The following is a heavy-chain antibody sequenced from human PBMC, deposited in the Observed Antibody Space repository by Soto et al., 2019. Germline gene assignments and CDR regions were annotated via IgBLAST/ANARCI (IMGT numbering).Heavy chain of an antibody. D-gene: IGHD6-6*01. CDR2: ISYDGSNK. J-gene: IGHJ5*02. CDR1: GFTFSSYG. CDR3: AKGRSYRSSSGFPRFDP. V-gene: IGHV3-30*18. Sequence: GGSLRLSCAASGFTFSSYGMHWVRQAPGKGLEWVAVISYDGSNKYYADSVKGRFTISRDNSKNTLYLQMNSLRAEDTAVYYCAKGRSYRSSSGFPRFDPWGQGTLVTVSS.